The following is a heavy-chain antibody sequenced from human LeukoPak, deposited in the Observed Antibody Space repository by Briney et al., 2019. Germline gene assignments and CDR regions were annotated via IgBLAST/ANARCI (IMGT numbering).Heavy chain of an antibody. CDR2: MNPSSGNT. Sequence: ASVKVSCKASGGTFSSYAISWVRQAPGQGLEWMGWMNPSSGNTGYAQKFQGRVTMTRNTSISTAYMELSSLRSEDTAVYYCARVPSMVRGVIPYGMDVWGQGTTVTVSS. V-gene: IGHV1-8*02. D-gene: IGHD3-10*01. CDR3: ARVPSMVRGVIPYGMDV. J-gene: IGHJ6*02. CDR1: GGTFSSYA.